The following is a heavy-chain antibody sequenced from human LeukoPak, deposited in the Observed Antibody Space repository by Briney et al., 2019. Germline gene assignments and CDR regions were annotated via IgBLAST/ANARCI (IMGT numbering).Heavy chain of an antibody. CDR1: GFTLSSYW. CDR2: VKQDGSEK. J-gene: IGHJ4*02. V-gene: IGHV3-7*01. Sequence: PGGSLRLSCAASGFTLSSYWMSWVRLAPGKGLEWVANVKQDGSEKYYVDSVKGRFTISRDNAKNSLFLQMNSLRAEDTAVYYCARALXXXXXXXXXXEXXGXXTLVTVSS. CDR3: ARALXXXXXXXXXXEX.